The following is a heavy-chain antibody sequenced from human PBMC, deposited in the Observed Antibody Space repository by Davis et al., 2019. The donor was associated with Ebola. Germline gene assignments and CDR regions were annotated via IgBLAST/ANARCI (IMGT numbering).Heavy chain of an antibody. D-gene: IGHD3-3*01. CDR1: GDTFSTNT. J-gene: IGHJ4*02. CDR3: ATAENSFGVVLRHNFES. V-gene: IGHV1-69*13. Sequence: SSVNVSCQASGDTFSTNTVISVRQAPGQGLEWMGELIPLFATPSYSQKFQGRVTITADESTAKAYMELSGLGSEDSAIYYCATAENSFGVVLRHNFESWGQGTLVTVSA. CDR2: LIPLFATP.